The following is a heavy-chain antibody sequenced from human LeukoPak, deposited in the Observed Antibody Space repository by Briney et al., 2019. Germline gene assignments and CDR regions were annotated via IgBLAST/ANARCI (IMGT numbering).Heavy chain of an antibody. CDR3: ATAPKDYIDTSGHYGI. CDR2: VSAYNGNT. D-gene: IGHD3-22*01. V-gene: IGHV1-18*04. Sequence: GASVKVSCKASGYSFSNYGISWVLQAPGQGLEWMGWVSAYNGNTNYEQKFQRRVTMTRDTSTSPAYMELRSLRSDDTAVYYFATAPKDYIDTSGHYGIWGQGTMVTVSS. CDR1: GYSFSNYG. J-gene: IGHJ3*02.